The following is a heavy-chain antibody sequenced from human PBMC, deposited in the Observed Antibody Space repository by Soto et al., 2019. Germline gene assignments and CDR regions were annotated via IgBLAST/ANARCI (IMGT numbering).Heavy chain of an antibody. J-gene: IGHJ4*02. CDR2: INPSGGGT. CDR1: GFTFTNYY. CDR3: ARDIGETTLRQWGRSFHY. D-gene: IGHD3-10*01. Sequence: QEQLVQFGAEVKKPGASVKVSCKASGFTFTNYYIHLVRQAPGQGLEWMGLINPSGGGTFYAQKFQGRVTVTRDTSTGTVYMELSNLRSEDTAVYFCARDIGETTLRQWGRSFHYWGQGTLVTVSA. V-gene: IGHV1-46*01.